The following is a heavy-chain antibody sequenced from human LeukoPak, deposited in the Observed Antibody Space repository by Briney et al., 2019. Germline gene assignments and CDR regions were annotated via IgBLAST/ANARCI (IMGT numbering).Heavy chain of an antibody. J-gene: IGHJ4*02. CDR1: GGSINSGTLS. V-gene: IGHV4-61*09. CDR2: IYYSGST. CDR3: ARDHTFDRTFDY. D-gene: IGHD3-22*01. Sequence: PSETLSLACTVAGGSINSGTLSWSWIRQPAGKGLEWIGHIYYSGSTNYNPSLKSRVTMSLDMSKNQFSLNLRSVTAADTAVYYCARDHTFDRTFDYWGQGTLVSVSS.